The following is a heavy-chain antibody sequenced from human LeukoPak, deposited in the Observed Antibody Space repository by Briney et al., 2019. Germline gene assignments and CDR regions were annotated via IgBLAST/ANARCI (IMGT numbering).Heavy chain of an antibody. CDR2: INPNSGGT. CDR1: GYTCTGDY. CDR3: ARGHVAAAGSPKFDY. Sequence: ASVKVSCKASGYTCTGDYMHWVRQAPGHGLEWMGWINPNSGGTNYAQKFQGRVTMTRDTSISTAYMELSRLRSDDTAVYYCARGHVAAAGSPKFDYWGQGTLVTVSS. V-gene: IGHV1-2*02. J-gene: IGHJ4*02. D-gene: IGHD6-13*01.